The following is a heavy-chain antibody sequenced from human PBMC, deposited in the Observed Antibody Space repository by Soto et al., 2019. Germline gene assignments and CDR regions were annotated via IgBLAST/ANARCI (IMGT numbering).Heavy chain of an antibody. CDR1: GDSISSSNW. J-gene: IGHJ6*02. Sequence: SETLSLTCAVSGDSISSSNWWRWVRQPPGKGLEWLGEIYHSGSTNYNPSLKSRVTISVDKSKNQFSLKLSSVTSADTAVYYCAREDGVCSGGSCSKYKYYYGMDVWGQGTTVTVSS. D-gene: IGHD2-15*01. CDR3: AREDGVCSGGSCSKYKYYYGMDV. V-gene: IGHV4-4*02. CDR2: IYHSGST.